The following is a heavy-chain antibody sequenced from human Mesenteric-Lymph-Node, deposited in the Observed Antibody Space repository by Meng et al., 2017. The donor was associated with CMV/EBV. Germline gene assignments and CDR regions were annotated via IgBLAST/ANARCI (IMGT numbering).Heavy chain of an antibody. Sequence: AAVKVSCKASGYTFPSYGISWVRQAPGQGLEGMGWISAYYGNTNYAQKLQGRLTLTTDTSKSTAYMELRTLRTDDTAVYFCARASSAPDDRIGYPHLWGQGTLVTVSS. D-gene: IGHD3-22*01. V-gene: IGHV1-18*01. CDR3: ARASSAPDDRIGYPHL. J-gene: IGHJ5*02. CDR2: ISAYYGNT. CDR1: GYTFPSYG.